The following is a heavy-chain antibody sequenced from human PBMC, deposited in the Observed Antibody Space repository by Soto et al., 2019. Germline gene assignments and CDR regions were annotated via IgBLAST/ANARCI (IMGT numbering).Heavy chain of an antibody. D-gene: IGHD1-1*01. V-gene: IGHV4-4*02. CDR2: VHISGHS. Sequence: SQTLSLTCTLSGGSVRAPDWWNWVRQSPDKGLEWIAEVHISGHSNYNPSLRSRVSVSIDSSKNQFYLNLNSVTAADTAIYYCARVRQGCSANNCYFDPWGQGTQVTVSS. CDR1: GGSVRAPDW. CDR3: ARVRQGCSANNCYFDP. J-gene: IGHJ5*01.